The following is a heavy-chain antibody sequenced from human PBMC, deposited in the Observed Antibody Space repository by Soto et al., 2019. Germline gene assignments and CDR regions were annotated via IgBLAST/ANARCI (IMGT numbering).Heavy chain of an antibody. V-gene: IGHV4-4*02. CDR2: IHHTGST. CDR3: AKYDDIGGRSLGH. CDR1: SGSMSISHW. J-gene: IGHJ4*02. D-gene: IGHD3-22*01. Sequence: QVQQQESGPGLVRPSGTLSLTCVVSSGSMSISHWWSWVRQPPGKGLEWIGEIHHTGSTNYNPSLQSRVPIPVDKSKDQFSLNLNSLTAADTAVYYCAKYDDIGGRSLGHWGQGTLVTVSS.